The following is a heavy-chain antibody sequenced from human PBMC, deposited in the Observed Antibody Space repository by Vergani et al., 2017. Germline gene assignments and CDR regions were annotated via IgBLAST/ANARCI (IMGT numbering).Heavy chain of an antibody. CDR1: GFTFNSYG. V-gene: IGHV3-30*02. CDR3: AKEGGGYCSDETCYPEY. J-gene: IGHJ4*02. Sequence: QVQLVESGGGVVQPGGSLRLSCAASGFTFNSYGMHWVRQAPGKGLEWVASIRSDESRRYYGDSMEGPFTSSRDNSKNPLYLQRKSLRPEDTAVYYCAKEGGGYCSDETCYPEYWGQGTLVIVSS. CDR2: IRSDESRR. D-gene: IGHD2-15*01.